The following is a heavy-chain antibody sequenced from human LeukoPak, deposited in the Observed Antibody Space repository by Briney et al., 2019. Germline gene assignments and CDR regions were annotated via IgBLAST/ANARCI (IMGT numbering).Heavy chain of an antibody. CDR2: INSDGSST. J-gene: IGHJ3*02. CDR3: ARDSGSYYSHAFDI. D-gene: IGHD1-26*01. CDR1: GFTFSSYA. Sequence: SGGSLRLSCAASGFTFSSYAMTWVRQAPGKGLVWVSRINSDGSSTSYADSVKGRFTISRDNAKNTLYLQMNSLRAEDTAVYYCARDSGSYYSHAFDIWGQGTMVTVSS. V-gene: IGHV3-74*01.